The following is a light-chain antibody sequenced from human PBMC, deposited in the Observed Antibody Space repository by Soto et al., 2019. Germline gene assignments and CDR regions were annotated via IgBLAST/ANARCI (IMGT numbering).Light chain of an antibody. V-gene: IGLV2-23*01. CDR3: CSYAGSSTAI. CDR2: EGS. CDR1: SSDVGSDNL. J-gene: IGLJ2*01. Sequence: LTQPASVSGSPGQSITISCTGTSSDVGSDNLVSWYQQHPGKAPKLMIYEGSKRPSGVSNRFSGSKSGNTASLTISGLQAEDEADYYCCSYAGSSTAIFGGGTKVTVL.